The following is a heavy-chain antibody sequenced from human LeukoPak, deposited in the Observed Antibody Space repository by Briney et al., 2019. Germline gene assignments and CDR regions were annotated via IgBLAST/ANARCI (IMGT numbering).Heavy chain of an antibody. J-gene: IGHJ4*02. CDR1: KFIFSDYG. Sequence: GGSLRLSCAASKFIFSDYGMHWVRQAPGKGLEWVAFIWYDGSDEYYADSVKGRLTISRDNSKNTLYLQMNSLRAEDTAVYYCAKARGYYDYVWGSYRFDYWGQGTLVTVSS. D-gene: IGHD3-16*02. V-gene: IGHV3-30*02. CDR3: AKARGYYDYVWGSYRFDY. CDR2: IWYDGSDE.